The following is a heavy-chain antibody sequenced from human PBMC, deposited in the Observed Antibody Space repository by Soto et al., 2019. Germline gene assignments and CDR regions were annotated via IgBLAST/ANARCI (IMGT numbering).Heavy chain of an antibody. CDR1: VFTFSDHA. Sequence: QSWGSLRLSCVCSVFTFSDHAITWVRQAPGKGLEWVSTVAGIGTFYADSVRGRFTISRDDSINTVSLQMNSLRGEDTAVYYCARDMTTHDYWGQGTVVTVSS. CDR2: VAGIGT. D-gene: IGHD3-16*01. J-gene: IGHJ4*02. CDR3: ARDMTTHDY. V-gene: IGHV3-23*01.